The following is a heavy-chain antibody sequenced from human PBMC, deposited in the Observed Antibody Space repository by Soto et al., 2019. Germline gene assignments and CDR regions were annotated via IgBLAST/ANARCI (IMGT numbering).Heavy chain of an antibody. CDR3: GRYCTNTKCRGGYYLDL. V-gene: IGHV1-69*01. D-gene: IGHD2-8*01. Sequence: QVLLVQYGAEMKQPGSSVSVSCRASGDSFTNYAFTWVRQAPGQGPEWLGGIILALGTPHYSQRFQGRLTITADESSSTVYMKLGSRRLDETAVYYCGRYCTNTKCRGGYYLDLWGQGTLLTVSA. CDR2: IILALGTP. J-gene: IGHJ5*02. CDR1: GDSFTNYA.